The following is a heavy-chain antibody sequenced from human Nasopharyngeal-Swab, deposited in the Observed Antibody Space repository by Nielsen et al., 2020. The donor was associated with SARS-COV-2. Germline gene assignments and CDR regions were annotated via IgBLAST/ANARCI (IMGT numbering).Heavy chain of an antibody. CDR3: ARVRGYYYDSSGRIHDAFDI. D-gene: IGHD3-22*01. J-gene: IGHJ3*02. Sequence: SVKVSCKASVGTFSIYAISWVRQAPGQGLEWMGGIIPIFGTANYAQKFQGRVTITADESTSTAYMELSSLRSEDTAVYYCARVRGYYYDSSGRIHDAFDIWGQGTMVTVSS. V-gene: IGHV1-69*13. CDR1: VGTFSIYA. CDR2: IIPIFGTA.